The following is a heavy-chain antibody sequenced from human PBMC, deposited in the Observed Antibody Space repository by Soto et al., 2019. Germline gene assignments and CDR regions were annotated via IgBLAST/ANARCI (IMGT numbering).Heavy chain of an antibody. CDR2: IIPIFGTA. J-gene: IGHJ4*02. Sequence: ASVKVSCKASGGTFSSYAISWVRQAPGQGLEWMGGIIPIFGTANYAQKFQGRVTITADESTSTAYMELSSLRSEDTAVYYCARDVVHYYDSSGSFDYWGQGTLVTVSS. D-gene: IGHD3-22*01. V-gene: IGHV1-69*13. CDR3: ARDVVHYYDSSGSFDY. CDR1: GGTFSSYA.